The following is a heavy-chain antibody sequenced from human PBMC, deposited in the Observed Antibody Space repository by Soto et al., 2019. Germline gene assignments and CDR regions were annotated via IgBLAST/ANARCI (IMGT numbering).Heavy chain of an antibody. CDR1: GFTFSSYA. D-gene: IGHD2-2*01. J-gene: IGHJ4*02. V-gene: IGHV3-23*01. CDR2: ISGSGGST. Sequence: EVQLLESGGGLVQPGGSLRLSCAASGFTFSSYAMSWVRQAPGKGLEWVSAISGSGGSTYYADSVKGRFTISRDNSKNTLYLQMNSLRAEDTAVYYCAKHLLGYCSSTSCSRGYYFDYWGQGTLVTVSS. CDR3: AKHLLGYCSSTSCSRGYYFDY.